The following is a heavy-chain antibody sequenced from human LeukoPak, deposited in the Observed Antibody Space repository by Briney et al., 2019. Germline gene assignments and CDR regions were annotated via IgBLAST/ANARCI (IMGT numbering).Heavy chain of an antibody. CDR1: GGSISSSSYY. J-gene: IGHJ6*02. D-gene: IGHD3-3*01. V-gene: IGHV4-39*01. CDR3: ARQNYDFWSGPYYCYYGMDV. CDR2: IYYSGST. Sequence: PSETLSLTCTVSGGSISSSSYYWGWIRQPPGKGLEWIGSIYYSGSTYYNPSLKSRVTISVDTSKNQSSLKLSSVTAADTAVYYCARQNYDFWSGPYYCYYGMDVWGQGTTVTVSS.